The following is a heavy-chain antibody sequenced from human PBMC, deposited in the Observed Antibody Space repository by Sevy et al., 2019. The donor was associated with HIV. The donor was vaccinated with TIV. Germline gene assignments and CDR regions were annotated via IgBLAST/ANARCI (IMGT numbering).Heavy chain of an antibody. J-gene: IGHJ4*02. V-gene: IGHV3-21*01. CDR2: ISSSSSYI. CDR3: ASDRRIAVAGGGGGFDY. Sequence: GGSLRLSCAASGFTFSSYSMNWVRQAPGKGLEWVSSISSSSSYIYYADSVKGRFTISRDNAKNSLYLQMNSLRAEDTAVYYCASDRRIAVAGGGGGFDYWGQGTLVTVSS. D-gene: IGHD6-19*01. CDR1: GFTFSSYS.